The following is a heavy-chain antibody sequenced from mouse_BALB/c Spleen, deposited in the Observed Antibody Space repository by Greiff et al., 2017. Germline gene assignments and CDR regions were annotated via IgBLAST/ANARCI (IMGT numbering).Heavy chain of an antibody. Sequence: VMLVESGPGLVAPSQSLSITCTVSGFSLTSYGVHWVRQPPGKGLEWLGVIWAGGSTNYNSALMSRLSISKDNSKSQVFLKMNSLQTDDTAMYYCARENYGYDRGYAMDYWGQGTSVTVSS. D-gene: IGHD2-2*01. V-gene: IGHV2-9*02. CDR1: GFSLTSYG. CDR3: ARENYGYDRGYAMDY. CDR2: IWAGGST. J-gene: IGHJ4*01.